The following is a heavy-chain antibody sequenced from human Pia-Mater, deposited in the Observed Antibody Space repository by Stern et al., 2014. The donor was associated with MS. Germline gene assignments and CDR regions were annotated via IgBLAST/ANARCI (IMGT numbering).Heavy chain of an antibody. J-gene: IGHJ4*02. CDR3: ARDYGDYAFDY. D-gene: IGHD4-17*01. Sequence: EVQLVESGAEVKQPGQSLKISCKGSGYSFTANWIAWVRQMPGKGLEWLGIIYPGDSDTRYTPSFKGQVTISPDKSIITPYLQWSSLKASDAAMYYCARDYGDYAFDYWGQGTLVTVSS. CDR1: GYSFTANW. CDR2: IYPGDSDT. V-gene: IGHV5-51*01.